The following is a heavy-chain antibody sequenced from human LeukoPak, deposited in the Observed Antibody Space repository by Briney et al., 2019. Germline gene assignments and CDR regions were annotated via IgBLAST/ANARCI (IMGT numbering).Heavy chain of an antibody. CDR3: ARRCSSTSCYGGFDY. CDR1: GFTFSSYE. J-gene: IGHJ4*02. CDR2: ISTSGNTI. D-gene: IGHD2-2*01. V-gene: IGHV3-48*03. Sequence: GSLRLSCAASGFTFSSYEMNWVRQAPGKGLEWVSYISTSGNTIYYAVSVKGRFTISRGNARNSLYLQMNSLRAEDTAVYYCARRCSSTSCYGGFDYWGQGTLVTVSS.